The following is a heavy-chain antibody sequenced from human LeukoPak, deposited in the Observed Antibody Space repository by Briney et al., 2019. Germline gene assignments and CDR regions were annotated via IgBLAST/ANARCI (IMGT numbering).Heavy chain of an antibody. CDR2: IIHSGST. D-gene: IGHD3-10*01. V-gene: IGHV4-34*12. J-gene: IGHJ3*02. Sequence: SETLSLTCAVYGGSFSGYYWSGIRQPPGKGLEWIGEIIHSGSTNYNPSLKSRVTISVDTSKNQFSLKLSSVTAADTAVYYCARVPPDYYGSGSYRTQDAFDIWGQGTMVTVSS. CDR3: ARVPPDYYGSGSYRTQDAFDI. CDR1: GGSFSGYY.